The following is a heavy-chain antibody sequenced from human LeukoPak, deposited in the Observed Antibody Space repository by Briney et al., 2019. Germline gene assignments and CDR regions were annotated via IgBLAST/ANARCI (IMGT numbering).Heavy chain of an antibody. Sequence: ASVNVSCKASGYTFTSYGISWVRQAPGQGLEWMGWISDYNGNTNYAQKLQGRVTMTTDTSTSTAYMELRSMRSDDTGVYYCARDARVIRRIPMDVWGKGTTVTVSS. CDR2: ISDYNGNT. CDR1: GYTFTSYG. D-gene: IGHD2-21*01. CDR3: ARDARVIRRIPMDV. V-gene: IGHV1-18*01. J-gene: IGHJ6*03.